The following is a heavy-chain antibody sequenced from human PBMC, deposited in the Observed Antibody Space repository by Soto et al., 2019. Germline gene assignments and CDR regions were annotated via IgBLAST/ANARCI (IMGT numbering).Heavy chain of an antibody. J-gene: IGHJ4*02. Sequence: QVQLVESGGGVVQPGRSLRLSCAASGFTFSSYGMHWVRQAPGKGLEWVAVISYDGSNKYYADSVKGRFTISRDNSKNTLYLQMNSLRAEDTAVYYCAKEKARSSEGFDYFDYWGQGTLVTVSS. CDR2: ISYDGSNK. V-gene: IGHV3-30*18. CDR3: AKEKARSSEGFDYFDY. CDR1: GFTFSSYG. D-gene: IGHD1-26*01.